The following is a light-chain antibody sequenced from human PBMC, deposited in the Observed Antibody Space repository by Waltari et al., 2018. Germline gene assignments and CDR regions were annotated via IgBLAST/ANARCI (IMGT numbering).Light chain of an antibody. CDR1: QSVLYGPNNKNY. V-gene: IGKV4-1*01. CDR3: QQYYSTAPDT. Sequence: DIVMTQSPDSLAVSLGERATINCKSSQSVLYGPNNKNYLAWYQHKPGQPPKLLIYWASPRKSGLPHRFSGSGSGTYFTLTISSLHAEDVAVYYCQQYYSTAPDTFGQGTKLEIK. J-gene: IGKJ2*01. CDR2: WAS.